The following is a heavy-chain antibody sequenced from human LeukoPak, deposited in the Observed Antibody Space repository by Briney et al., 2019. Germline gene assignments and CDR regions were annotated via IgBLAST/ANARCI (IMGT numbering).Heavy chain of an antibody. J-gene: IGHJ1*01. Sequence: SETLPLTCTVSGGSIRSGGYFWSWIRQHPGKGLEWIGYIYYSGSTYYNPSLKGRVTISVDTSKNQFSLRLSSVTAADTAIYYCASVSYDTSLQHWGQGTLVTVSS. D-gene: IGHD3-22*01. CDR2: IYYSGST. V-gene: IGHV4-31*03. CDR3: ASVSYDTSLQH. CDR1: GGSIRSGGYF.